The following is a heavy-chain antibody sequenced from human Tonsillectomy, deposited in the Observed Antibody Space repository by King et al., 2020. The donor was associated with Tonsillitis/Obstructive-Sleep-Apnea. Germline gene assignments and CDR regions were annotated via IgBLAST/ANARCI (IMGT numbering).Heavy chain of an antibody. CDR1: GFSLSTSGVG. J-gene: IGHJ4*02. CDR2: IYWDDDK. D-gene: IGHD2-15*01. CDR3: APQPRILSYFAY. V-gene: IGHV2-5*02. Sequence: TLKESGPTLVKPTQTLTLTCTFSGFSLSTSGVGVGWIRQPPGKALEWLALIYWDDDKRYSPSLKSRLTIIKETSKNQVVLTMTNMDHVDAATYYCAPQPRILSYFAYWGQGDLVTVSS.